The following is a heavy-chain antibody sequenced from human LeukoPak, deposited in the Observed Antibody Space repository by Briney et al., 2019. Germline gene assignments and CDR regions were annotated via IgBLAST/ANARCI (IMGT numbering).Heavy chain of an antibody. CDR2: IYYSGST. V-gene: IGHV4-39*01. J-gene: IGHJ4*02. Sequence: PSETLSLTCTVSGGSISSSSYYWGWIRQPPGKGLEWIGSIYYSGSTYYNPSLKSRVTISVDTSKNQFSLKLSSVTAADTAVYYCANLSEVTSDYWGQGTLVTVSS. CDR1: GGSISSSSYY. CDR3: ANLSEVTSDY. D-gene: IGHD4-11*01.